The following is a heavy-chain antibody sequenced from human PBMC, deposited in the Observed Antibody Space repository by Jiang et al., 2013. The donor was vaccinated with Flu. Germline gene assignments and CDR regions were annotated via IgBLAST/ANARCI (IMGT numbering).Heavy chain of an antibody. CDR2: IYYSGNS. Sequence: PGLVKPSETLSLTCTVSGGSISDIPYYWGWIRQPPGKGLEWIGGIYYSGNSYNNPSLKSRVTISVDTSKSQFSLKLSSVTAADTAVYFCARHGAGSGTWGYYYYGMDVWGQGTTVTVSS. V-gene: IGHV4-39*01. CDR3: ARHGAGSGTWGYYYYGMDV. CDR1: GGSISDIPYY. J-gene: IGHJ6*02. D-gene: IGHD3-10*01.